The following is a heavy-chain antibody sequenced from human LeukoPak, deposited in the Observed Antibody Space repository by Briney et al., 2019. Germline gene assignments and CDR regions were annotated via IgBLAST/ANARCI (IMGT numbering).Heavy chain of an antibody. Sequence: PSETLSLTCAVYGGSFSGYYWCWIRQPPGKGLEWIGEINHSGSTNYNPSLKSRVTISVDTSKNQFSLKLSSVTAADTAVYYCARASRAARLHYWGQGTLVTVSS. CDR2: INHSGST. D-gene: IGHD6-6*01. CDR3: ARASRAARLHY. CDR1: GGSFSGYY. V-gene: IGHV4-34*01. J-gene: IGHJ4*02.